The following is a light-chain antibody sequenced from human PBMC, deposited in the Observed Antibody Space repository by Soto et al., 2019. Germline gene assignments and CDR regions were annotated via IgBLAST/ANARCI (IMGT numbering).Light chain of an antibody. Sequence: EIVMTQSPATLSVSPGERANLSCRASQSVSSNLAWYQQKPGQAPRLLIYGASPRATGIPARFSGSGSGTECTLTISSLQSEDFAVYYCQQYNNWPPLTFGGGTKVEIK. CDR2: GAS. CDR3: QQYNNWPPLT. V-gene: IGKV3-15*01. CDR1: QSVSSN. J-gene: IGKJ4*01.